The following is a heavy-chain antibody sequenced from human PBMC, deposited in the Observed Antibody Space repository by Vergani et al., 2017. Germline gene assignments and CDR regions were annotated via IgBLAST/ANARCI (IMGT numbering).Heavy chain of an antibody. J-gene: IGHJ3*02. CDR1: GFSLSTSGVG. D-gene: IGHD6-13*01. Sequence: QITLKESGPTLVKPTQTLTLTCTFSGFSLSTSGVGVGWIRQPPGKALEWLALIYWDDDKRYSPSLKSSLTITKDTSKNQVVLTMTNMDPVDTATYYCAHRLSSSWYLLGVNDAFDIWGQGTMVTVSS. CDR3: AHRLSSSWYLLGVNDAFDI. CDR2: IYWDDDK. V-gene: IGHV2-5*02.